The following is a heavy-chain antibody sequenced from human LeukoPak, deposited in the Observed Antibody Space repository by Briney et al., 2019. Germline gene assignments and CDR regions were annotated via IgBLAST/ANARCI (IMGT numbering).Heavy chain of an antibody. V-gene: IGHV1-46*01. CDR2: INPSGGST. Sequence: ASVKVSCKASGYTFTSYYMHWVRQAPGQGLEGMGIINPSGGSTSYAQKFQGRVTMTRDTSTSTVYMELSSLRSDDTAVYYCARDLGLGVTVTTKTALEYYFDYWGQGTLVTVSS. D-gene: IGHD4-11*01. J-gene: IGHJ4*02. CDR1: GYTFTSYY. CDR3: ARDLGLGVTVTTKTALEYYFDY.